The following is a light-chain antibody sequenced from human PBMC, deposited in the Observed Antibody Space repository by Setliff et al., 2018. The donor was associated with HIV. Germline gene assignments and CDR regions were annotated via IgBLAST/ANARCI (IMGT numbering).Light chain of an antibody. V-gene: IGKV1-9*01. CDR2: FAS. Sequence: IQLTQSPSFLSASVGDRVTITCRASQGVTNSLAWYQQKPGKAPKLLIHFASTLQSGVPSRFSGSGSGIEFTLTISSLQPEDFATYYCQQLHTYPITFGQGTRWRL. J-gene: IGKJ5*01. CDR1: QGVTNS. CDR3: QQLHTYPIT.